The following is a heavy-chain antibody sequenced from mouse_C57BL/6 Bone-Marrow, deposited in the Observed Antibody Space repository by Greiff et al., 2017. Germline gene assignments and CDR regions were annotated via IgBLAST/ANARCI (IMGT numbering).Heavy chain of an antibody. CDR1: GYTFTSYT. V-gene: IGHV1-4*01. D-gene: IGHD1-1*01. CDR3: ARSYNWYFDV. Sequence: QVQLQQSGAELARPGASVKMSCKASGYTFTSYTLPWVKQRPGQGLEWIGYINPSSGYTKYNQKFKDKATLTADKSSSTAYMQLSSLTSEDSAVYYCARSYNWYFDVWGTGTTVTVSS. CDR2: INPSSGYT. J-gene: IGHJ1*03.